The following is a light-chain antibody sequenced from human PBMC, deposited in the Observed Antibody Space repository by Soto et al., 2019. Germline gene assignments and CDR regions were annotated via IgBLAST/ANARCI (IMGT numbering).Light chain of an antibody. CDR1: QSISGY. J-gene: IGKJ3*01. CDR2: AAS. Sequence: DIQMTQSPSSLSASVGDRVTITCRASQSISGYLNWYQQKPGNAPRLLISAASTLQSGVPSPFSGSGSGTDFSLTISSLQPEDFATYYCQQSYSTLTFGPGTKVDIK. CDR3: QQSYSTLT. V-gene: IGKV1-39*01.